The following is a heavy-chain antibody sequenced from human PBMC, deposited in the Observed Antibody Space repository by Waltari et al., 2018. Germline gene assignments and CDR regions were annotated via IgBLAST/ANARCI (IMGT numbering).Heavy chain of an antibody. CDR3: AKDLYWFEY. J-gene: IGHJ4*02. Sequence: EAQLLESGGGLVQPGGSLRLSCAASGFTFSTSAMSWVRQAPGKGLEWVAGISGSGATTDYAGSVKGRFTISRDKSKNPLYLQMNSLRREDTAVYYCAKDLYWFEYWGQGTLVTVSS. D-gene: IGHD2-8*02. V-gene: IGHV3-23*01. CDR2: ISGSGATT. CDR1: GFTFSTSA.